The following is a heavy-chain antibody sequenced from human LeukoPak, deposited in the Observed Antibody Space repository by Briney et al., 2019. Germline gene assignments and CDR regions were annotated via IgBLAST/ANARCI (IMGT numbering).Heavy chain of an antibody. Sequence: ASVKVSCKVSGYTLTELSMHWVRQAPGKGLEWMGGFDPEHGETVYAQKFQGRLTMTEDTSTHTAYMELRSLRSDGTAVYYCARHQTHYFDYWGQGTLVTVSS. V-gene: IGHV1-24*01. CDR1: GYTLTELS. J-gene: IGHJ4*02. CDR3: ARHQTHYFDY. CDR2: FDPEHGET.